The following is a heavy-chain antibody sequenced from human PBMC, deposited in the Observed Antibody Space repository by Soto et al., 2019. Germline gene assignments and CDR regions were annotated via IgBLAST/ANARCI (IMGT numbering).Heavy chain of an antibody. Sequence: PSETLSLPCSVSAYSISSGYSWGWIRQSSGKGLEWIGSIYHSGSTYYNPSLKSRVTISLDTSKNQVSLKMSSVTAADTAVYYCARAPGDLAYYFDYWGQGIPVTVSS. V-gene: IGHV4-38-2*02. J-gene: IGHJ4*02. CDR1: AYSISSGYS. CDR2: IYHSGST. CDR3: ARAPGDLAYYFDY. D-gene: IGHD7-27*01.